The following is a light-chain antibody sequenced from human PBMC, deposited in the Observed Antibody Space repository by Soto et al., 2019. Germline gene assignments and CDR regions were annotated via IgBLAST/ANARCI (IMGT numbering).Light chain of an antibody. J-gene: IGKJ1*01. CDR1: QDVSNY. CDR2: DAS. CDR3: QQYNSYSLT. V-gene: IGKV1-5*01. Sequence: DIQMTQSPSALSASVGDRVTSTCQASQDVSNYLNWYQQKPGKAPKLLIYDASSLESGVPSRFSGSGSGTEFTLTISSLQPDDFATYYCQQYNSYSLTFGQGTTGDIK.